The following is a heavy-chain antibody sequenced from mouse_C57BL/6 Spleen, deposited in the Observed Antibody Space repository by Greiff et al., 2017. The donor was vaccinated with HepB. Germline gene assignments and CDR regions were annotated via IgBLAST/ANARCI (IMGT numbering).Heavy chain of an antibody. CDR2: ISSGGSYT. Sequence: DVKLVESGGDLVKPGGSLKLSCAASGFTFSSYGMSWVRQTPDKRLEWVATISSGGSYTYYPDSVKGRFTISRDNAKNTLYLQMSSLKSEDTAMYYCARQMGTTTGTLFDYWGQGTTLTVSS. CDR3: ARQMGTTTGTLFDY. V-gene: IGHV5-6*02. J-gene: IGHJ2*01. D-gene: IGHD1-2*01. CDR1: GFTFSSYG.